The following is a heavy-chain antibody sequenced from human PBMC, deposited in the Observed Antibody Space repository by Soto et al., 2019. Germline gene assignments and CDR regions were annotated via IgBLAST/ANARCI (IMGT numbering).Heavy chain of an antibody. Sequence: EVQLVESGGGLVKPGGSLRLSCAASGFTFNNAWMNWVRQAPRKGLEWVGRIKSRADGGTTDYAAPVQGRFTISRYDSKNTLYLQMNSLRTEDTAVYYCATAARHYYYGMDVWGQGTTVTVSS. CDR3: ATAARHYYYGMDV. J-gene: IGHJ6*02. CDR2: IKSRADGGTT. CDR1: GFTFNNAW. D-gene: IGHD6-6*01. V-gene: IGHV3-15*07.